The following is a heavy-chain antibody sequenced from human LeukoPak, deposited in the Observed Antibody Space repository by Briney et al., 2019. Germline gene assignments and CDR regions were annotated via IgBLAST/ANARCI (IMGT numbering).Heavy chain of an antibody. D-gene: IGHD6-19*01. V-gene: IGHV1-18*01. CDR1: GYTFTNFG. CDR3: ARAGGWAREDYKADAFDI. J-gene: IGHJ3*02. Sequence: ASVKVSCKASGYTFTNFGISWVRQAPGQGLGWMGWISVYNGNTNYAQKVQDRVTMTTDTSTSTDYMGLTSLRSDDTAVYYCARAGGWAREDYKADAFDIWGQGTMVTVSS. CDR2: ISVYNGNT.